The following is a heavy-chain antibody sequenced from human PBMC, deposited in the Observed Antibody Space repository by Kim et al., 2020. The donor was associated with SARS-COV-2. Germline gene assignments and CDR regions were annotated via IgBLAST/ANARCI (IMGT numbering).Heavy chain of an antibody. V-gene: IGHV3-7*03. Sequence: KQDGSWKYYVDALKGRFTISGDNAKNSLYLQMNSLRAEDTAVYYCAREASWGQGTLVTVSS. CDR2: KQDGSWK. CDR3: AREAS. J-gene: IGHJ4*02.